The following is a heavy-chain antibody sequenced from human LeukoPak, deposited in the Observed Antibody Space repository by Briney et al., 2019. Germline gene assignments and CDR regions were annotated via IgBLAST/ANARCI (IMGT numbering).Heavy chain of an antibody. CDR1: GFTFSSYS. V-gene: IGHV3-21*01. CDR3: ARTYCSSTSCFWFDY. CDR2: ISSSSSYI. Sequence: GGSLRLSCAASGFTFSSYSMNWVRQAPGKGLEWVSSISSSSSYIYYADSVKGRFTISRDSAKNSLYLQMDSLRAEDTAVYYCARTYCSSTSCFWFDYWGQGTLVTVSS. D-gene: IGHD2-2*01. J-gene: IGHJ4*02.